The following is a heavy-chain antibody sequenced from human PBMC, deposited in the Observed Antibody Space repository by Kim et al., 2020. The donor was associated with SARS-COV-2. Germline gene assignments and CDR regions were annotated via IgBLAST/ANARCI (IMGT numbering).Heavy chain of an antibody. V-gene: IGHV3-23*01. CDR2: ISGSGGST. J-gene: IGHJ3*02. Sequence: GGSLRLSCAASGFTFSSYAMSWVRQAPGKGLEWVSAISGSGGSTYYADSVKGRFTISRDNSKNTLYLQMNSLRAEDTAVYYCAKTKTSGAGHYYGSGSYYVSHALDIWGQGTMVTVSS. CDR1: GFTFSSYA. D-gene: IGHD3-10*01. CDR3: AKTKTSGAGHYYGSGSYYVSHALDI.